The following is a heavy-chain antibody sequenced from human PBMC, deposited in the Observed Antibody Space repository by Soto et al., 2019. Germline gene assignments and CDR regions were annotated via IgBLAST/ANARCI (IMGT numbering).Heavy chain of an antibody. J-gene: IGHJ6*02. CDR1: GYSFTSYW. CDR3: ASSSDEYSSSSGIYYYYYGMDV. V-gene: IGHV5-10-1*01. D-gene: IGHD6-6*01. Sequence: GESLKISCKGSGYSFTSYWISWVRQMPGKGLEWMGRIDPSGSYTNYSPSFQGHVTISADKSISTAYLQWSSLKASDTAMYYCASSSDEYSSSSGIYYYYYGMDVWGQGTTVTVSS. CDR2: IDPSGSYT.